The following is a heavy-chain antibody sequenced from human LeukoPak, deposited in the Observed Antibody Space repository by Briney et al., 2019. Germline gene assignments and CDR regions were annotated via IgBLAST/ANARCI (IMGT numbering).Heavy chain of an antibody. CDR2: TNPNSGGT. CDR3: ATTRVVHDAFDI. V-gene: IGHV1-2*02. CDR1: GYTFTGYY. J-gene: IGHJ3*02. Sequence: ASVKVSCKASGYTFTGYYMHRVRQAPGQGLEWMGWTNPNSGGTNYAQKFQGRVTMTRDTSISTAYMELSRLRSDDTAVYYCATTRVVHDAFDIWGQGTMVTVSS.